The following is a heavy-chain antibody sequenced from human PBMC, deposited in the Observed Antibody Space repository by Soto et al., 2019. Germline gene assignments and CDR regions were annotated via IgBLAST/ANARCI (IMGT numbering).Heavy chain of an antibody. CDR3: ARVPAFMITFGGVIVT. CDR1: GFTFSSYS. CDR2: ISSSSSYI. D-gene: IGHD3-16*02. J-gene: IGHJ5*02. Sequence: PGGSLRLSCAASGFTFSSYSMNWVRQAPGKGLEWGSSISSSSSYIYYADSVKGRFTISRDNAKNSLYVQMNSLRAEDTAVYYCARVPAFMITFGGVIVTWGRGTLVTVSS. V-gene: IGHV3-21*01.